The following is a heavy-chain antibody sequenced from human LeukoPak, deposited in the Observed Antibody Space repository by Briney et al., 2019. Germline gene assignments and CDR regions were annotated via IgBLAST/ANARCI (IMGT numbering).Heavy chain of an antibody. CDR1: GFTFSSYA. CDR3: AREEVGAQVFDY. V-gene: IGHV3-30*04. Sequence: GRSLRLSCAASGFTFSSYAMHWVRQAPGKGLEWVAVISYDGSNKYYADSVKGRFTISRDNSKNTLYLQMNSLRAADTAVYYCAREEVGAQVFDYWGQGTLVTVSS. J-gene: IGHJ4*02. D-gene: IGHD1-26*01. CDR2: ISYDGSNK.